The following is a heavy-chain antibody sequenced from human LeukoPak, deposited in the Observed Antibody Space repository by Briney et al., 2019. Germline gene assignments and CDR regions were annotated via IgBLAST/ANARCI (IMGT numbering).Heavy chain of an antibody. J-gene: IGHJ6*02. CDR2: ISSSSSYI. CDR3: ARDKYDFWSGPPVMDV. Sequence: GGSLRLSCAASGSTFSDYYMSWIRQAPGKGLEWVSSISSSSSYIYHADSVKGRFTISRDNAKNSLYLQMNSLRAEDTAVYYCARDKYDFWSGPPVMDVWGQGTTVTVSS. V-gene: IGHV3-11*06. D-gene: IGHD3-3*01. CDR1: GSTFSDYY.